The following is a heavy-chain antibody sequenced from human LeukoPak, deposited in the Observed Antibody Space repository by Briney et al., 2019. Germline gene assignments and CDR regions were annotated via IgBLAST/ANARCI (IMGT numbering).Heavy chain of an antibody. V-gene: IGHV4-39*07. Sequence: SETLSLTCTVSGGSISCSSYYWGWIRQPPGKGLEWIGSIFYSGSTYYNPSLKSRVTISVDTSKNQFSLKLSSVTAADTAVFYCARVAYSGYDYRGYFDYWGQGTLVTVSS. J-gene: IGHJ4*02. CDR1: GGSISCSSYY. CDR3: ARVAYSGYDYRGYFDY. D-gene: IGHD5-12*01. CDR2: IFYSGST.